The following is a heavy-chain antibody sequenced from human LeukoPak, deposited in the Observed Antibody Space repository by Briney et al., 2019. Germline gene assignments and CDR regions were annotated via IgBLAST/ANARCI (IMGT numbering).Heavy chain of an antibody. CDR1: GCTFSTYW. Sequence: PGGSLRLSCAASGCTFSTYWMHWVRQAPGKGLEWVSYISSSGGDTHYTDSVKGRFTISRDNAKNSLYLQMNSLRAEDTAVYYCARGRQGYHFDYWGQGTLVTVSS. CDR3: ARGRQGYHFDY. CDR2: ISSSGGDT. J-gene: IGHJ4*02. D-gene: IGHD5-18*01. V-gene: IGHV3-48*01.